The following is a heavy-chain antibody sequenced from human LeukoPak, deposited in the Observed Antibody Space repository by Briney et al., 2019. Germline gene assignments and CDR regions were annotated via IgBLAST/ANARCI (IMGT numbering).Heavy chain of an antibody. Sequence: GGSLRLSCAASGFTFSSYSMNWVRQAPGKGLEWVSYISSSSSTIYYADSVKGRFTISRDSAKNSLYLQMNSLRAEDTAVYYCAKDISRINVIVVAPGRGIDYWGQGTLVTVSS. CDR3: AKDISRINVIVVAPGRGIDY. D-gene: IGHD3-22*01. V-gene: IGHV3-48*01. CDR2: ISSSSSTI. CDR1: GFTFSSYS. J-gene: IGHJ4*02.